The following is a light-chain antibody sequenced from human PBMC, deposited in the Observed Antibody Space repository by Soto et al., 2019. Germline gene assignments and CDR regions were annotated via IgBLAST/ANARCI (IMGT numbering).Light chain of an antibody. V-gene: IGLV2-8*01. CDR2: EVS. J-gene: IGLJ2*01. Sequence: QSALTQPTSASGSPGQSVTISCTGTSSDVGGYNYVSWYQQHPGKAPKLMIYEVSKRPSVVPDRFSGSNAGNTASLTVSGLQAEDEADYYGSSYAGTRMVFGGGTKVTVL. CDR1: SSDVGGYNY. CDR3: SSYAGTRMV.